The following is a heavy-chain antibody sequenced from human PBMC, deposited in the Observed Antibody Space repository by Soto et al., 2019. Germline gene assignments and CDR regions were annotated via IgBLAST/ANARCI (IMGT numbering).Heavy chain of an antibody. J-gene: IGHJ6*02. Sequence: QVQLVDSGGGVVQPGRSLRLSCAASGFIFSSYGMHWVRQAPGKGLEWVAVISYDGSNKYYADSVKGRFTISRDNSKNTLYLQMNSLRAEDTAVYYCAKEVWSGPMDVWGQGTTVTVSS. CDR2: ISYDGSNK. CDR1: GFIFSSYG. CDR3: AKEVWSGPMDV. V-gene: IGHV3-30*18. D-gene: IGHD3-3*01.